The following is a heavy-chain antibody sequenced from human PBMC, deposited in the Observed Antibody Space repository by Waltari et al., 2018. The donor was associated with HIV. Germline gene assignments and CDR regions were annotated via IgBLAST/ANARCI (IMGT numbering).Heavy chain of an antibody. CDR1: GYTFTSFA. Sequence: QVQLVQSVNQYKKPGDTVRISCRASGYTFTSFAIHWIRQAPGQGLQYVGWSDPGSGSAKLSLQFQHRVSFSRDTSANTAFMEMKNLKSGDVAVFYCARGGSSGGFDHWGQGTLVTVSS. V-gene: IGHV1-3*02. J-gene: IGHJ4*02. D-gene: IGHD3-10*01. CDR2: SDPGSGSA. CDR3: ARGGSSGGFDH.